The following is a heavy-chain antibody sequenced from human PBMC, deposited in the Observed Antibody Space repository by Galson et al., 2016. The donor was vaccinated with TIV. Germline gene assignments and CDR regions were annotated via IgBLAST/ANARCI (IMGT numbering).Heavy chain of an antibody. CDR1: GGSFSDYS. CDR3: ARWADSGSYYEYFQH. J-gene: IGHJ1*01. Sequence: SETLSLTCAVSGGSFSDYSWNWIRQPPGKGLEWIGEINHSGSTNYNPSLRSRVTISIDTSRNQFSLRLSSVTAADTAVYYCARWADSGSYYEYFQHWDQGTLVTVSA. V-gene: IGHV4-34*01. D-gene: IGHD1-26*01. CDR2: INHSGST.